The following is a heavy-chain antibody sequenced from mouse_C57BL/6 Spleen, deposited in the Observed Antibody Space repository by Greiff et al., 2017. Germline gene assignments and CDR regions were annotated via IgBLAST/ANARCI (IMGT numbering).Heavy chain of an antibody. CDR3: ARTRYNYDGDYYAMDY. Sequence: QVQLKESGPGLVAPSQSLSITCTVSGFSLTSYAISWVRQPPGTGLEWLGVIWTGGGTNYNSALKSRLSISKDNSQSQVFLKMNSLQTDDTARYYCARTRYNYDGDYYAMDYWGQGTSVTVSS. CDR1: GFSLTSYA. CDR2: IWTGGGT. V-gene: IGHV2-9-1*01. J-gene: IGHJ4*01. D-gene: IGHD2-12*01.